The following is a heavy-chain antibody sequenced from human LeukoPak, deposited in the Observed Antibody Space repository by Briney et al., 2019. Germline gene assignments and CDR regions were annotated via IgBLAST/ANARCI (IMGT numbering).Heavy chain of an antibody. J-gene: IGHJ5*02. CDR3: ARDTGSRYTNWFDP. CDR1: GYTFTGYY. Sequence: GASVKVSCKASGYTFTGYYMHWVRQAPGQGLEWMGWINPNSGGTNYAQKFQGRVTMTRDTSISTAYMELSRLRSDDTAVYYCARDTGSRYTNWFDPWGQGTLVTVSS. D-gene: IGHD3-16*02. V-gene: IGHV1-2*02. CDR2: INPNSGGT.